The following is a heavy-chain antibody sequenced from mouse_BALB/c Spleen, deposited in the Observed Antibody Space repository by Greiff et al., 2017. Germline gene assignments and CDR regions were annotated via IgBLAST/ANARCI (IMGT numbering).Heavy chain of an antibody. CDR3: ARYRGYPTYFDY. V-gene: IGHV3-8*02. Sequence: EVQLKESGPSLVKPSQTLSLTCSVTGDSITSGYWNWIRKFPGNKLEYMGYISYSGSTYYNPSLKSRISITRDTSKNQYYLQLNSVTTEDTATYYCARYRGYPTYFDYWGQGTTLTVSS. D-gene: IGHD2-2*01. J-gene: IGHJ2*01. CDR1: GDSITSGY. CDR2: ISYSGST.